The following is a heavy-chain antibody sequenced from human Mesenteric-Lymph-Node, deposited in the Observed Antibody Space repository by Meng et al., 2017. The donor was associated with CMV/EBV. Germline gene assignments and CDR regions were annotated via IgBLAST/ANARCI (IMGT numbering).Heavy chain of an antibody. J-gene: IGHJ4*02. CDR2: ISGSSTYI. Sequence: GSLRLSCAASGFTFRTYTMNWVRQAPGKGLEGVSSISGSSTYIFYADSVKGRFTISRDNAKNSLYLQMNSLRAEDTAVYYCARGIPPLTYYDSSGYLDYWGQGTLVTVSS. CDR1: GFTFRTYT. V-gene: IGHV3-21*01. D-gene: IGHD3-22*01. CDR3: ARGIPPLTYYDSSGYLDY.